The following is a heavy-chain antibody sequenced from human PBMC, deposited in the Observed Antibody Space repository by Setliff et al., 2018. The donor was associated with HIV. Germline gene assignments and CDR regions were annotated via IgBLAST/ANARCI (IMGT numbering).Heavy chain of an antibody. J-gene: IGHJ4*02. D-gene: IGHD1-26*01. Sequence: PGGSLRLSCAVSGFTLTFSWIHWVRQAPGKGLVWVSRFRGDDRTTNYADSVEGRFTFSSDNAKNTVYLQMDALRAEDTAVYSCARALYGSDSLLDSWGQGTLVTVSS. V-gene: IGHV3-74*01. CDR3: ARALYGSDSLLDS. CDR1: GFTLTFSW. CDR2: FRGDDRTT.